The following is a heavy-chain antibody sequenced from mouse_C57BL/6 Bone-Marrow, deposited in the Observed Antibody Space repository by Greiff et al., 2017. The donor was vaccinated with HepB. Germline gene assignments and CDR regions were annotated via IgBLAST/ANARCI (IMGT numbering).Heavy chain of an antibody. D-gene: IGHD2-5*01. CDR1: GYTFTDYY. J-gene: IGHJ2*01. CDR3: ARKAFYYSNYEDY. V-gene: IGHV1-19*01. CDR2: INPYNGGT. Sequence: EVQLQQSGPVLVKPGASVKMSCKASGYTFTDYYMNWVKQSHGKSLEWIGVINPYNGGTSYKQKFKGKATLTVDKSSSTAYMELNSLTSEDSAVYYCARKAFYYSNYEDYWGQGTTLTVSS.